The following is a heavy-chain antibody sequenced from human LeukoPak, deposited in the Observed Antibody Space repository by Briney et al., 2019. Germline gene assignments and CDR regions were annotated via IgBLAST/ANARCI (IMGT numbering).Heavy chain of an antibody. CDR1: GFTFSSYE. V-gene: IGHV3-48*03. CDR2: ISSSGSTI. J-gene: IGHJ6*04. CDR3: AELGITMIGGV. Sequence: GGSLRLSCAASGFTFSSYEMNWVRQAPGQGLEWVSYISSSGSTIYYADSVKGRFTISRDSAKNSLYLQMNSLRAEDTAVYYCAELGITMIGGVWGKGTTVTISS. D-gene: IGHD3-10*02.